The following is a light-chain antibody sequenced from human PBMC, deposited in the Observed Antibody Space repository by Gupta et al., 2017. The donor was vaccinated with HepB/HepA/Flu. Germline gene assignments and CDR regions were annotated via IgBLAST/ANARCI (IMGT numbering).Light chain of an antibody. CDR3: KSAESSGTYKEV. Sequence: SYELTQPPSVSVSPGQTARITCSGDALPKQYAYWYQQMPGQAPVLVIYKDSERRSGIPEGFSGSNSGTTGTLTISGVQAEDEADYYCKSAESSGTYKEVFGGGTKLTVL. CDR1: ALPKQY. V-gene: IGLV3-25*03. J-gene: IGLJ2*01. CDR2: KDS.